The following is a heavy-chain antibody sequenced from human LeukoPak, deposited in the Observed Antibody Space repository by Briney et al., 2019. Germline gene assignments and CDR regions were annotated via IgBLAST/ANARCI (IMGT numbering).Heavy chain of an antibody. CDR1: GFTVTDYA. Sequence: GGSLRLSCAASGFTVTDYAMTWIRQSPGKGLEWVSSMSDIGPNTYYADSVKGRFTISRDNSKNTLYLQMNSLRAEDTAVYYCARGVDYDILTGYWPHSYYFDYWGQGTLVTVSS. V-gene: IGHV3-23*01. D-gene: IGHD3-9*01. J-gene: IGHJ4*02. CDR3: ARGVDYDILTGYWPHSYYFDY. CDR2: MSDIGPNT.